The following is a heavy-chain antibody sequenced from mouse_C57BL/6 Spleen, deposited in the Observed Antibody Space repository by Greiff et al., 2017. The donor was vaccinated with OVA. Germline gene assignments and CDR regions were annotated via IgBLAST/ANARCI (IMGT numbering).Heavy chain of an antibody. J-gene: IGHJ2*01. CDR3: TGGGNLY. D-gene: IGHD2-1*01. CDR1: GFTFSNYW. V-gene: IGHV6-3*01. CDR2: IRLKSDNYAT. Sequence: EVKDEESGGGLVQPGGSMKLSCVASGFTFSNYWMNWVRQSPEKGLEWVAQIRLKSDNYATHYAESVKGRFTISRDDSKSSVYLQMNNLRAEDTGIYYCTGGGNLYWGQGTTLTVSS.